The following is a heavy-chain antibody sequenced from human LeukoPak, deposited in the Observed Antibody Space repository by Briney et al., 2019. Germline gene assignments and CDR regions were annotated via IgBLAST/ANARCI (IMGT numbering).Heavy chain of an antibody. CDR1: GYTFTGYY. V-gene: IGHV1-2*06. D-gene: IGHD3-22*01. CDR3: ASYYDNSGYLSDY. Sequence: ASVKVSCKASGYTFTGYYMHWVRQAPGQGLEWMGRINPNSGGTNYAQKFQGRVTMTRDTSISTAYMELSRLRSDDTAVYYCASYYDNSGYLSDYWGQGTLVTVSS. CDR2: INPNSGGT. J-gene: IGHJ4*02.